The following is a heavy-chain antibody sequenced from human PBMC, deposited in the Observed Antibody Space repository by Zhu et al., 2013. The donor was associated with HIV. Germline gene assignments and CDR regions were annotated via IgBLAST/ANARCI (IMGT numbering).Heavy chain of an antibody. D-gene: IGHD1-26*01. Sequence: QVQLVQSGVEVRKPGASVKVSCKASGYIFTTYGLSWVRQAPGQGLEWVGWISATNDDKKYAQNLQNRVTLTQDTSTSTAYMELRSLRYDDTAVYYCARDKFDQFDGVHYYPDAFDVWGQGTTVTVSS. CDR3: ARDKFDQFDGVHYYPDAFDV. CDR1: GYIFTTYG. J-gene: IGHJ3*01. V-gene: IGHV1-18*01. CDR2: ISATNDDK.